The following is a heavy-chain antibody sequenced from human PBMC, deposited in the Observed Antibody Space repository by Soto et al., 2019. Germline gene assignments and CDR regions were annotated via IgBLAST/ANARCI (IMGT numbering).Heavy chain of an antibody. D-gene: IGHD6-19*01. CDR2: ISASGDNA. CDR1: GFIFSSYA. Sequence: LRLSCTASGFIFSSYAMSWVRQAPGKGLEWVSAISASGDNAYYADSVKGRFTISRDRSKSLYLQMKRLRAEDTDIYYCAKFFVAGTRGYFDSWGQGTLVTVSS. J-gene: IGHJ4*02. V-gene: IGHV3-23*01. CDR3: AKFFVAGTRGYFDS.